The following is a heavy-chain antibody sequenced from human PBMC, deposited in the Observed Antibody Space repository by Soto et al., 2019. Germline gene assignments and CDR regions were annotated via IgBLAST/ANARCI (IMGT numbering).Heavy chain of an antibody. CDR1: GYTLTELS. CDR3: ARDSEYCSGGSCYTRSPGDYYYYMDV. Sequence: GASVKVSCKVSGYTLTELSMHWVRQAPGKGLEWMGGFDPEDGETIYAQKFQGRVTMAEDTSTDTAYMELSSLRSDDTAVYYCARDSEYCSGGSCYTRSPGDYYYYMDVWGKGTTVTVSS. D-gene: IGHD2-15*01. V-gene: IGHV1-24*01. CDR2: FDPEDGET. J-gene: IGHJ6*03.